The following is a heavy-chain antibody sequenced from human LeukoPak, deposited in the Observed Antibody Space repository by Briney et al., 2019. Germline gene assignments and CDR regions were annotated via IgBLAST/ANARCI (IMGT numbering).Heavy chain of an antibody. D-gene: IGHD6-13*01. V-gene: IGHV1-69*05. CDR2: IIPIFGTA. CDR3: ARDLSGAAAADNWFDP. Sequence: SVKVSCKASGGTFSSYAISWVRQAPGQGLEWMGGIIPIFGTANYAQKFQGRVTITTDESTSTAYMELSSLRSEDTAVYYCARDLSGAAAADNWFDPWGQGTLVTVSS. J-gene: IGHJ5*02. CDR1: GGTFSSYA.